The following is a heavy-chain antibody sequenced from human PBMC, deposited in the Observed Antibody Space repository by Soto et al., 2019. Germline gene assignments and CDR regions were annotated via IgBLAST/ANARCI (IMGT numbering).Heavy chain of an antibody. CDR2: INAGNGNT. Sequence: ASVKVSCKASGYTFSSYGISWVRQAPGQRLEWMGWINAGNGNTKYSQKFQGRVTITRDTSASTAYMELRSLRSDDTAVYYCARGGRFGQLLDGAFDNWGKGTMFTVAS. CDR1: GYTFSSYG. D-gene: IGHD3-10*01. CDR3: ARGGRFGQLLDGAFDN. V-gene: IGHV1-18*01. J-gene: IGHJ3*02.